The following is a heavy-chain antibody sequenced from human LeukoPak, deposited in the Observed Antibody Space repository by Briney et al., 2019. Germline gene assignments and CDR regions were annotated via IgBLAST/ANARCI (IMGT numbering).Heavy chain of an antibody. CDR3: AKDRSEVFGVVIIYYGMDV. J-gene: IGHJ6*02. Sequence: GGSLRLSCAASGFRFSSYGMHWVRQAPGKGLEWVAVISYDGSNKYYVDSVKGRFTISRDNSKNTLYLQMNSLRGEDTAVYYCAKDRSEVFGVVIIYYGMDVWGQGTTVTVSS. D-gene: IGHD3-3*01. CDR2: ISYDGSNK. CDR1: GFRFSSYG. V-gene: IGHV3-30*18.